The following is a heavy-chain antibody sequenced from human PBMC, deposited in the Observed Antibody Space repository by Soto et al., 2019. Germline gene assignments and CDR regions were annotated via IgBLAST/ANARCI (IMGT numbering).Heavy chain of an antibody. V-gene: IGHV1-46*01. J-gene: IGHJ6*02. Sequence: ASVQVSCKASGYTFTSYYMHWVRQAPGQGLEWMGIINPSGGSTSYAQKFQGRVTMTRDTSTSTVYMELSSLRSEDTAVYYCARDPRRDGYNYYYYYYGMDVWGQGTTVTVSS. CDR1: GYTFTSYY. D-gene: IGHD1-1*01. CDR2: INPSGGST. CDR3: ARDPRRDGYNYYYYYYGMDV.